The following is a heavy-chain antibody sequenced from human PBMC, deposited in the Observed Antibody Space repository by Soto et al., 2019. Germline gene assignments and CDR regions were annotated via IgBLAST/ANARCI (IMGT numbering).Heavy chain of an antibody. CDR1: GFSLSTAGVP. V-gene: IGHV2-70*01. Sequence: GSGPTLVNPTQTLTLTCTFSGFSLSTAGVPVRWIRQPPGKALEWLALINWNDAKYYSTSLKTRLTISKDTSKNQVVLRMTNVDPEDTATYYCARAAYGDYLLGMEVGGQGTAGTVS. J-gene: IGHJ6*02. D-gene: IGHD4-17*01. CDR3: ARAAYGDYLLGMEV. CDR2: INWNDAK.